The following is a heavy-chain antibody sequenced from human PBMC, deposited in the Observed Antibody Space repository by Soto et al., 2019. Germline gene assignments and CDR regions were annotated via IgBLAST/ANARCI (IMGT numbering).Heavy chain of an antibody. D-gene: IGHD3-22*01. CDR2: ISWNSGSI. V-gene: IGHV3-9*01. CDR3: AKGEGSSGYYSLFDY. J-gene: IGHJ4*02. CDR1: GFTFDDYA. Sequence: EVQLVESGGGLVQPGRSLRLSCAASGFTFDDYAMHWVRQAPGKGLEWVSGISWNSGSIGYADSVKGRFTMSRDNAKNSLYLQMNSLRAEDTALYYCAKGEGSSGYYSLFDYWGQGTLVTVSS.